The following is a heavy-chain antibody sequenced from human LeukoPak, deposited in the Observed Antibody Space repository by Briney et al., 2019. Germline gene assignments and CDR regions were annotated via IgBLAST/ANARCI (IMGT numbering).Heavy chain of an antibody. CDR2: ISYDGSNK. D-gene: IGHD5-18*01. Sequence: GRSLRLSCAASGFSFSSYTMHWVRQAPGKGLEWVAVISYDGSNKYYADSVKGRFTISRDNSKNTLYLQMNSLRAEDTAVYYCAKQVQISVNYFDYWGQGTLVTVSS. CDR1: GFSFSSYT. J-gene: IGHJ4*02. CDR3: AKQVQISVNYFDY. V-gene: IGHV3-30*04.